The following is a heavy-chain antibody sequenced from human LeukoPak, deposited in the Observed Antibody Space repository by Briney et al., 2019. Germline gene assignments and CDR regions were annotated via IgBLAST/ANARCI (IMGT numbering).Heavy chain of an antibody. Sequence: GRSLRLSCAASGSTFSSYGMHWVRQAPGKGLEGVAVIWYDGSNKYYADSVKGRFTISRDNSKNTLYLQMNSLRAEDTAVYYCARGYYGSGSYYNHWGQGTLVTVSS. V-gene: IGHV3-33*01. CDR1: GSTFSSYG. J-gene: IGHJ5*02. CDR3: ARGYYGSGSYYNH. D-gene: IGHD3-10*01. CDR2: IWYDGSNK.